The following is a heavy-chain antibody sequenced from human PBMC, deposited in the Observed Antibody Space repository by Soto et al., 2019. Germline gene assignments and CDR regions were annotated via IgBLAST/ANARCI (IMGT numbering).Heavy chain of an antibody. CDR2: ISWNSGSI. V-gene: IGHV3-9*01. J-gene: IGHJ3*02. Sequence: GGSLRLSCAASGFTFDDYAMHWVRQAPGKGLEWVSGISWNSGSIGYADSVKGRFTISRDNAKNSLYLQMNSLRAEDTALYYCAKDGIAAAHIPQGGAFDIWGQGTMVTVSS. CDR1: GFTFDDYA. CDR3: AKDGIAAAHIPQGGAFDI. D-gene: IGHD6-13*01.